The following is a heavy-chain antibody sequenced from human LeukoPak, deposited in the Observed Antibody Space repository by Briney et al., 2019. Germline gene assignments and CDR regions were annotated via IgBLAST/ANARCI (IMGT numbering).Heavy chain of an antibody. CDR1: GYTFSSYA. J-gene: IGHJ5*02. CDR3: ARVSGWYWFDQ. CDR2: ISSNGRTT. D-gene: IGHD6-19*01. V-gene: IGHV3-64*01. Sequence: GGSLRLSCVASGYTFSSYALHWVRQAPGKGLEYVSAISSNGRTTFYANSVKGRFAISRDNSKNTLYLQMGSLRAEDTAVYYCARVSGWYWFDQWGQETLVTVSS.